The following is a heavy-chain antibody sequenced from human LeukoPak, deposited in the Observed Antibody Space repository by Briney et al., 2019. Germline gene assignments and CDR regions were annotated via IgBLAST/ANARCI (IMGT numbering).Heavy chain of an antibody. CDR2: ISYDGSNK. D-gene: IGHD3-10*01. CDR1: GFTFSSYA. Sequence: PGGSLRLSCAASGFTFSSYAMHWVRQAPGKGLEWVAVISYDGSNKYYADSVEGRFTISRDNSKNTQYLQMNSLRAEDTAVYYCARGVTPLLWFGSFDYWGQGTLVTVSS. J-gene: IGHJ4*02. V-gene: IGHV3-30-3*01. CDR3: ARGVTPLLWFGSFDY.